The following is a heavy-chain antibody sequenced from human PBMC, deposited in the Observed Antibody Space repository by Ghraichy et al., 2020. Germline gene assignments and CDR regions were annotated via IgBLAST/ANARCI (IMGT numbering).Heavy chain of an antibody. CDR1: GYTFTGYY. V-gene: IGHV1-2*02. J-gene: IGHJ4*02. Sequence: ASVKVSCKASGYTFTGYYMHWVRQAPGQGLEWMGWINPNSGGTNYAQKFQGRVTMTRDTSISTAYMELSRLRSDDTAVYYCARVGGGSYEECFDYWGQGTLVTVSS. CDR2: INPNSGGT. D-gene: IGHD1-26*01. CDR3: ARVGGGSYEECFDY.